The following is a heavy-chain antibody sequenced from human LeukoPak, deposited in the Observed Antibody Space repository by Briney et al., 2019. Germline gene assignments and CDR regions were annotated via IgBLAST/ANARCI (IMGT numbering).Heavy chain of an antibody. Sequence: PSETLSLTCAVYGGSFSGYYWSWIRQPPGKGLEWIEEINHSGSTNYNPSLKSRVTISVDTSKNQFSLKLSSVTAADTAVYYCAGGLPGVVVAGRETYYFDYWGQGTLVTVSS. J-gene: IGHJ4*02. CDR1: GGSFSGYY. CDR3: AGGLPGVVVAGRETYYFDY. CDR2: INHSGST. D-gene: IGHD2-15*01. V-gene: IGHV4-34*01.